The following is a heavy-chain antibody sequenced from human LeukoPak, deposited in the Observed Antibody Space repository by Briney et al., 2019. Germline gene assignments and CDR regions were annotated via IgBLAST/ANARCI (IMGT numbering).Heavy chain of an antibody. CDR2: ISPYNGNT. J-gene: IGHJ5*02. Sequence: ASVKVSCKASGYTFTSYAISWVRQAPGQGLEWMGWISPYNGNTNYAQKFQGRVTMTRDTSISTAYMELSRLRSDDTAVYYCARRVRGVIGFDPWGQGTLVTVSS. D-gene: IGHD3-10*01. CDR1: GYTFTSYA. V-gene: IGHV1-18*01. CDR3: ARRVRGVIGFDP.